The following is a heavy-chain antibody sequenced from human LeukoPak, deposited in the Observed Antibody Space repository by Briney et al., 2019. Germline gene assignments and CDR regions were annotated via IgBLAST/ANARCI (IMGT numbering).Heavy chain of an antibody. CDR1: GFTVSSNY. V-gene: IGHV3-21*01. CDR3: ARDPYSGSYGDYYYYYMDV. Sequence: GGSLRLSCAASGFTVSSNYMNWVRQAPGKGLEWVSSITSSGTYIYYADSVKGRFTISRDNAKNSLYLQMNSLRPEDTAVYYCARDPYSGSYGDYYYYYMDVWSKGTTVTISS. CDR2: ITSSGTYI. J-gene: IGHJ6*03. D-gene: IGHD1-26*01.